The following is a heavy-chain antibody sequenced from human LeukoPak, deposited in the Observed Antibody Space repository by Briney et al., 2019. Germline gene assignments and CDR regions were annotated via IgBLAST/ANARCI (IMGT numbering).Heavy chain of an antibody. Sequence: ASVKVSCKASGYTFTGYYMHWVRQAPGQGLEWMGWINPNSGGTNYAQKFQGRVTMTRDTSISTAYMELSRLRSDDTAVYYCARDAGYSYGTGSFDPWGQGTLVTVSS. CDR1: GYTFTGYY. CDR3: ARDAGYSYGTGSFDP. J-gene: IGHJ5*02. D-gene: IGHD5-18*01. V-gene: IGHV1-2*02. CDR2: INPNSGGT.